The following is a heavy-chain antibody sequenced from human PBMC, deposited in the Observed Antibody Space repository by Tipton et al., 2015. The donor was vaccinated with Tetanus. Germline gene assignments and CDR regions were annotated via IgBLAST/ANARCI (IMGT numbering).Heavy chain of an antibody. CDR1: GASVFRSIYF. D-gene: IGHD6-13*01. V-gene: IGHV4-61*01. CDR2: LSYSGSA. Sequence: TLSLTCTVSGASVFRSIYFWSWIRQAPGKGLEWIGHLSYSGSANYNPSLKSRATISVDASKNEFSLTVRSVTAADTAVYYCTRDPYSSSREGYWGQGTLVTVSA. J-gene: IGHJ4*02. CDR3: TRDPYSSSREGY.